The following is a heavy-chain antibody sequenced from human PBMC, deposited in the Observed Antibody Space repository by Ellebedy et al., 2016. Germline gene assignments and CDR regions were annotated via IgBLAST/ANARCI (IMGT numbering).Heavy chain of an antibody. CDR3: ARDVTVTGLYYYYYGMDV. J-gene: IGHJ6*02. D-gene: IGHD4-11*01. CDR1: GFTFSSYA. Sequence: GGSLRLSXAASGFTFSSYAMSWVRQAPGKGLEWVSTISGGGGSTYYADFVKGRLTISRDNSKNTLSLQMDSLRAEDTAVYYCARDVTVTGLYYYYYGMDVWGQGTTVTVSS. CDR2: ISGGGGST. V-gene: IGHV3-23*01.